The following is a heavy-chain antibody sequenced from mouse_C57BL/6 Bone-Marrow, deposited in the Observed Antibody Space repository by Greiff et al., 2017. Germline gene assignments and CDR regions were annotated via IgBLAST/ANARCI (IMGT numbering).Heavy chain of an antibody. CDR3: ARPQIYYYGSSSFAY. D-gene: IGHD1-1*01. V-gene: IGHV1-82*01. CDR2: IYPGDGDT. J-gene: IGHJ3*01. CDR1: GYAFSSSW. Sequence: QVQLQQSGPELVKPGASVKISCKASGYAFSSSWMNWVKQRPGKGLEWIGRIYPGDGDTNYNGKFKGKATLTADKSSSTAYMQLSSLTSEDSAVYFWARPQIYYYGSSSFAYWGQGTLVTVSA.